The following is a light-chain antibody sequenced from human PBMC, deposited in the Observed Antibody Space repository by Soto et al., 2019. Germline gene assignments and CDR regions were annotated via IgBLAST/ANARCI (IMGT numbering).Light chain of an antibody. V-gene: IGLV2-14*01. CDR3: SSYTSSSTLYV. Sequence: QSALTQPASVSGSPGQSITISCTGTSSDVGGYNYVSWYQQHPSKAPKLMIYDVTNRPSGVSNRFSGSKSGNTASLTISGLQAEDEADYYCSSYTSSSTLYVFGTGTKLTVL. J-gene: IGLJ1*01. CDR1: SSDVGGYNY. CDR2: DVT.